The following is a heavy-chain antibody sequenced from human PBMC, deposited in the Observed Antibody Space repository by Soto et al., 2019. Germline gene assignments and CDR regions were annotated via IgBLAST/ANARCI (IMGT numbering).Heavy chain of an antibody. CDR2: LGASGNT. CDR3: AKGGHWQEYYFEY. V-gene: IGHV3-23*01. Sequence: GGSLRLSCTGSGCILSDNVMRSVRQAPGKGLEWVSSLGASGNTYYADSVKGRFTISRDNSKNTVFLQMNSLGVEDTALYYCAKGGHWQEYYFEYWGQGTLVTVSS. D-gene: IGHD1-1*01. J-gene: IGHJ4*02. CDR1: GCILSDNV.